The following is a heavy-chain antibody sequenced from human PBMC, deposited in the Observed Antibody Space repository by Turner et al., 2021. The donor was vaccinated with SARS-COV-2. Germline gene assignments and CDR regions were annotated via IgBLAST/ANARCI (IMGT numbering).Heavy chain of an antibody. V-gene: IGHV3-7*03. J-gene: IGHJ6*02. CDR3: ARSSVDSGYEDDYYYYYGMDV. CDR1: GFTFGTYW. Sequence: EVQLVESGGGLVQPGGSLRLSCAASGFTFGTYWMSWVRQAPGKGLEWVANIKEDGSEKYYVDSVKGRFTISRDNAKNSLYLQMNSLRAEDTAVYYCARSSVDSGYEDDYYYYYGMDVWGQGTTVTVSS. CDR2: IKEDGSEK. D-gene: IGHD5-12*01.